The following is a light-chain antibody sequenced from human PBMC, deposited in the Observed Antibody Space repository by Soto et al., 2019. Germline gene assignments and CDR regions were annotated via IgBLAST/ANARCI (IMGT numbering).Light chain of an antibody. J-gene: IGKJ4*01. CDR2: DAS. Sequence: DIQMTQSPSTLSASVGDRVTITCRASQSISSWLAWYQQTPGKAPQLLIYDASSLESGVPSRFSGSGSGTEFTLTISSLQPDDFATYYCQQANSFPLTFGGGTKVEIK. V-gene: IGKV1-5*01. CDR3: QQANSFPLT. CDR1: QSISSW.